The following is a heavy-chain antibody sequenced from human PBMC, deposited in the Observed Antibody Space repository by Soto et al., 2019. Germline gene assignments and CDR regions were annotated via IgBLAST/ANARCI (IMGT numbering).Heavy chain of an antibody. V-gene: IGHV4-59*01. J-gene: IGHJ6*02. CDR3: ASLWHSGYDYSYYYYGMDV. Sequence: SETLSLTCTVSGGSISSYYWSWIRQPPGKGLEWIGYIYYSGSTNYNPSLKSRVTISVDTSKNQFSLKLSSVTAADTAVYYCASLWHSGYDYSYYYYGMDVWGQGTTVTVSS. CDR1: GGSISSYY. CDR2: IYYSGST. D-gene: IGHD5-12*01.